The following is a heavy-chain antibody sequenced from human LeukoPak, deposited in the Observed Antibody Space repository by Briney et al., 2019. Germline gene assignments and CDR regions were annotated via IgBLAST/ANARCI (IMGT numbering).Heavy chain of an antibody. D-gene: IGHD5-18*01. CDR3: ARLKTHSYGVYYFDY. J-gene: IGHJ4*02. V-gene: IGHV4-59*08. Sequence: ISYSGSTSYTPPLTSRVTISVDTSKNQFSLKLSSVTAADTAVYYCARLKTHSYGVYYFDYWGQGTLVTVSS. CDR2: ISYSGST.